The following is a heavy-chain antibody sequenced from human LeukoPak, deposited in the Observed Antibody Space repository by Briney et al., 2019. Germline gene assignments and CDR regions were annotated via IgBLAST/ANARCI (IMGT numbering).Heavy chain of an antibody. D-gene: IGHD2-2*01. Sequence: GGSLRLSCTASVFTFSNYAMSGVREAPGKGLECVSAINGSGGGTYYADSVKGRFTISRDNSRNTLFLHMNTLRAEDTAVYYCAKPRGGDFIVVVPVAEDCWGQGTLVTVSS. CDR3: AKPRGGDFIVVVPVAEDC. V-gene: IGHV3-23*01. J-gene: IGHJ4*02. CDR1: VFTFSNYA. CDR2: INGSGGGT.